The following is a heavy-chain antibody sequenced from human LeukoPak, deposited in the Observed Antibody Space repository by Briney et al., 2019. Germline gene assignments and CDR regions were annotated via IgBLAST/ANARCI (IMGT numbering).Heavy chain of an antibody. Sequence: GGSLRLSCAASGFTLSSHEVNWVRQAPGKGLEWISYISSKGGTKYYADSVKGRFTISRDNAKKSLYLQMNSLGAEDTAVYYCARVPYDYVSGNYRSDYYNMDVWGQGTTVTVSS. CDR1: GFTLSSHE. CDR3: ARVPYDYVSGNYRSDYYNMDV. J-gene: IGHJ6*02. V-gene: IGHV3-48*03. D-gene: IGHD3-16*02. CDR2: ISSKGGTK.